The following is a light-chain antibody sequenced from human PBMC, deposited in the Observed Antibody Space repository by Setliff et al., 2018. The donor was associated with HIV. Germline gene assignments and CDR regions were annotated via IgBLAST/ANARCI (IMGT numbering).Light chain of an antibody. CDR1: SSDVGGYSY. V-gene: IGLV2-14*01. CDR3: SSYAITNTLP. J-gene: IGLJ1*01. CDR2: EVR. Sequence: QSALTQPDSVSGSPGQSITISCTGTSSDVGGYSYVSWYQKHPGKAPKLIIYEVRNRPSGVSNRFSGSKSGNTASLTISGLQAEDEADYYCSSYAITNTLPFGTGTKVTV.